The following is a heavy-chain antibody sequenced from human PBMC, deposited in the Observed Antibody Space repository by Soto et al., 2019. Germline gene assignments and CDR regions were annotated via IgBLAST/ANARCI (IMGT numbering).Heavy chain of an antibody. CDR3: AKAYRSAESSSWYSVDY. V-gene: IGHV3-23*01. CDR2: ISGSGGST. Sequence: GGSLRLSCAASGFTFNSYAMSWVRQAPGKGLEWVSAISGSGGSTYYADSVKGRFTISRDNSKNTLYLQMNSLRAEDTAVYYCAKAYRSAESSSWYSVDYWGQGTLVTVSS. J-gene: IGHJ4*02. D-gene: IGHD6-13*01. CDR1: GFTFNSYA.